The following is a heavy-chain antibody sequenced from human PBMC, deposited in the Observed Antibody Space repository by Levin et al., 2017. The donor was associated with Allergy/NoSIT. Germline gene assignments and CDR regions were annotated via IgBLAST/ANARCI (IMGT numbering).Heavy chain of an antibody. J-gene: IGHJ6*03. Sequence: QTLSLTCTFSGFSLSTSGMCVSWIRQPPGKALEWLARIDWDDDKYYSTSLKTRLTISKDTSKNQVVLTMTNMDPVDTATYYCARTTYYYGSGSYYNPPHYYYYYMDVWGKGTTVTVSS. V-gene: IGHV2-70*11. CDR1: GFSLSTSGMC. CDR2: IDWDDDK. D-gene: IGHD3-10*01. CDR3: ARTTYYYGSGSYYNPPHYYYYYMDV.